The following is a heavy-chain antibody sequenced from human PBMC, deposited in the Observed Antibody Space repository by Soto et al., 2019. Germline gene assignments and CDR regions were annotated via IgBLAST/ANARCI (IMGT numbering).Heavy chain of an antibody. Sequence: GGSLRLSCAASGFTFSSYVMHWVRQAPGKGLEWVAVIWYDGSKKYYADSVKGRFIISRDNSKNTLYLQMNSLRGEDAAVYYCAGSGYYHNSGMDVWGQGTTVTVSS. CDR3: AGSGYYHNSGMDV. D-gene: IGHD3-22*01. J-gene: IGHJ6*02. V-gene: IGHV3-33*08. CDR2: IWYDGSKK. CDR1: GFTFSSYV.